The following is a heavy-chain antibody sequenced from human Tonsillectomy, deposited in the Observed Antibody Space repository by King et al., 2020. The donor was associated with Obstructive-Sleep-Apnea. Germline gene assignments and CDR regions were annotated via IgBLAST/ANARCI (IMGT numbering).Heavy chain of an antibody. Sequence: VQLVESGGGLVNPGGSLRLSCVASGFTFSDYYMSWIRQAPGKGLEWVSYISSSGSTIYYADSAKGRFTISRDNAKNSLYLQMNSLRAEDTAVYYCARDLTDNYDRKRNDYWGQGTLVTVSS. V-gene: IGHV3-11*01. J-gene: IGHJ4*02. CDR2: ISSSGSTI. D-gene: IGHD3-22*01. CDR1: GFTFSDYY. CDR3: ARDLTDNYDRKRNDY.